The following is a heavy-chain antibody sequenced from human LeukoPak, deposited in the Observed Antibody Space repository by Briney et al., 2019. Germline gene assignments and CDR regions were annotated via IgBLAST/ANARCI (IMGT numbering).Heavy chain of an antibody. Sequence: KSSETLSLTRTVSGGSISSYYWNWIRQPPGKGLEWIGLIHYSGSTNYNPSLKSRLTMSVDTSKNQFSLKLNSVTAADTAVYYCARDHGDYVGAFDIWGQGTMVTVSS. CDR1: GGSISSYY. CDR3: ARDHGDYVGAFDI. V-gene: IGHV4-59*12. D-gene: IGHD4-17*01. CDR2: IHYSGST. J-gene: IGHJ3*02.